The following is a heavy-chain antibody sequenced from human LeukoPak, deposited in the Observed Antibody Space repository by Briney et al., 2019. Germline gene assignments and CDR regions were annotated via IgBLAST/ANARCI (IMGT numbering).Heavy chain of an antibody. CDR3: ARDYVWGSYRFHDAFDI. J-gene: IGHJ3*02. CDR2: IYSGGNT. CDR1: GFAVSNHY. D-gene: IGHD3-16*02. V-gene: IGHV3-53*01. Sequence: PGGSLRLSCAASGFAVSNHYMNWVRQAPGKGLEWVPVIYSGGNTYHADSVKGRFTISRDNSKNTLYLQMNSLRAEDTAVYYCARDYVWGSYRFHDAFDIWGQGTMVTVSS.